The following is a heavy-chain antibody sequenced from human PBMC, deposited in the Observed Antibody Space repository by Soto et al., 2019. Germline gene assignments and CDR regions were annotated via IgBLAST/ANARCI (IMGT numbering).Heavy chain of an antibody. CDR2: THYSGST. J-gene: IGHJ6*02. V-gene: IGHV4-59*01. D-gene: IGHD1-7*01. CDR3: ARDKTGTTLNYYFGMDV. CDR1: GGSISSYF. Sequence: SETLSLTCTVSGGSISSYFWSWVRQPPGKGLEWIGYTHYSGSTNYSPSLRSRVTISVDTSKNQFSLNLSSVTSADTAVYFCARDKTGTTLNYYFGMDVWGQGTTVTVSS.